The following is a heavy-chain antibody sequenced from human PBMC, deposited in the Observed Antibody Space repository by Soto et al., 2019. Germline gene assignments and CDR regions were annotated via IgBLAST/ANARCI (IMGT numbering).Heavy chain of an antibody. J-gene: IGHJ6*02. CDR3: ARDRGRYYYYYGMDV. D-gene: IGHD3-10*01. CDR1: GGSISSGDYY. CDR2: IYYSGST. Sequence: QVQLQESGPGLVKPSQTLSLTCTVSGGSISSGDYYWSWIRQPPGKGLEWIGYIYYSGSTYYNPSLKSRVTIXXDXSXXQLSLKLSSVTAADTAVYYCARDRGRYYYYYGMDVWGQGTTVTVSS. V-gene: IGHV4-30-4*01.